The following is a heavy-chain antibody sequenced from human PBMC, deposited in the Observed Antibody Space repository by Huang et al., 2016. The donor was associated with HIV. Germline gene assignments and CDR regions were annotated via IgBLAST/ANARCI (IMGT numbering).Heavy chain of an antibody. V-gene: IGHV3-23*01. CDR2: VSNSASSR. CDR3: AKDLVTYDSSGSV. Sequence: EVHLLEAGGGLVQHGGSLRLSCAASGFSFSSSAMSWVRQAPGRWLEWVSTVSNSASSRHYSDSVRGRFTISRDNSKDTLYLQMNSLRAEDTALYYCAKDLVTYDSSGSVWGQGTLVTVSS. D-gene: IGHD3-22*01. CDR1: GFSFSSSA. J-gene: IGHJ4*02.